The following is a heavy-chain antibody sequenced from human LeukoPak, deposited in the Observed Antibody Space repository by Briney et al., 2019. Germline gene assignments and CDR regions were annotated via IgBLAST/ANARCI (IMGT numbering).Heavy chain of an antibody. CDR3: AREFKDPSGPDAFDI. D-gene: IGHD5-12*01. J-gene: IGHJ3*02. CDR1: GCTFTGYY. V-gene: IGHV1-2*02. Sequence: ASVKVSCKASGCTFTGYYMHWVRQAPGQGLEWMGWINPNSGGTNYAQKFQGRVTMTRDTSISTAYMELSRLRSDDTAVYYCAREFKDPSGPDAFDIWGQGTMVTVSS. CDR2: INPNSGGT.